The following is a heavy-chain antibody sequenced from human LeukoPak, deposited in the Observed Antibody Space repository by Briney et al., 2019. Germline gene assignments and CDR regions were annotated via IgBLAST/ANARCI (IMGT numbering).Heavy chain of an antibody. J-gene: IGHJ3*02. CDR2: IYYSGST. CDR3: ARYDYGDYNPIDAFDI. D-gene: IGHD4-17*01. V-gene: IGHV4-39*07. Sequence: SETLSLTCAVSGGSISSSSYYWGWIRQPPGKGLEWIGSIYYSGSTYYNPSLKSRVTISVDTSKNQFSLKLSSVTAADTAVYYCARYDYGDYNPIDAFDIWGQGTMVTVSS. CDR1: GGSISSSSYY.